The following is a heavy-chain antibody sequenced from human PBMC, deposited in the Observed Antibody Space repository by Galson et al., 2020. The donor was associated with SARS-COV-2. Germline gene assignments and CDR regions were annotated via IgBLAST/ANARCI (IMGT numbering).Heavy chain of an antibody. CDR3: ARDAGRTDYGDFSPDY. D-gene: IGHD4-17*01. CDR1: GFTFSSYA. J-gene: IGHJ4*02. CDR2: ISYDGSNK. V-gene: IGHV3-30*01. Sequence: GGSLRLSCAASGFTFSSYAMHWVRQAPGKGLEWVAVISYDGSNKYYADSLKGRFTISRDNSKNTLYLQMNSLRAEDTAVYYCARDAGRTDYGDFSPDYWGQGTLVTVSS.